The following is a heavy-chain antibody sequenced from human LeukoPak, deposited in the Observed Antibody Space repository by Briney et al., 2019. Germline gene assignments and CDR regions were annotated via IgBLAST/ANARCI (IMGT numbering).Heavy chain of an antibody. J-gene: IGHJ4*02. CDR1: GFTFSSDA. CDR3: AKDGVPSRWFGRNYFDY. Sequence: GGSLRLSCAASGFTFSSDAMHWVRQAPGKGLEWVAAISYDGSNKNYADSVKGRFTISRDNSKNTLHLQMNSLRAEDTAVYYCAKDGVPSRWFGRNYFDYWGQGTLVTVSS. CDR2: ISYDGSNK. D-gene: IGHD3-10*01. V-gene: IGHV3-30*04.